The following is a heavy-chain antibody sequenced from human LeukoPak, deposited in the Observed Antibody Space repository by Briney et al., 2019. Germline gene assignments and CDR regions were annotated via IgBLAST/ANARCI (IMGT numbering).Heavy chain of an antibody. V-gene: IGHV4-59*08. CDR2: IYYSGST. CDR1: GGSISSYY. J-gene: IGHJ6*02. CDR3: GRHIDSSSYSYGMDV. Sequence: PSETLSLTCTVSGGSISSYYWSWIRQPPGKGLEWIGYIYYSGSTNYNPTLKSRVTISVDTSKNQFSLKVSSVTAADTAVYYCGRHIDSSSYSYGMDVWGQGTTVTVSS. D-gene: IGHD6-6*01.